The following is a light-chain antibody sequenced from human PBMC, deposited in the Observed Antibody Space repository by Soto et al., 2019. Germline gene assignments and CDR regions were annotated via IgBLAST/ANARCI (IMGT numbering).Light chain of an antibody. CDR3: QQYGSSPWT. Sequence: EIVLTQSPGTLSLSPGERATLSCRANQSVSSSYLAWYQQKPGQAPRLLIYGASSRATGIPDRFSGSGSGTDLTLTISRLEPEDFAVYYGQQYGSSPWTFGQGTKVEIK. V-gene: IGKV3-20*01. CDR2: GAS. CDR1: QSVSSSY. J-gene: IGKJ1*01.